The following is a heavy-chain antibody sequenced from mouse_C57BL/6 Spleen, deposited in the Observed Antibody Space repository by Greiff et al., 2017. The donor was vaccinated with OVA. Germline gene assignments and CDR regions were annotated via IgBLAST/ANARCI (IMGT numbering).Heavy chain of an antibody. Sequence: VQLQQSGAELVRPGASVKLSCTASGFNIKDDYMHWVKQRPEQDLEWIGWIDPENGDTEYASKFQGKATITADTSSNTAYLQLSSLTSEDTAVYYCTFTGGYYFDYWGQGTTLTVSS. CDR1: GFNIKDDY. J-gene: IGHJ2*01. V-gene: IGHV14-4*01. CDR2: IDPENGDT. CDR3: TFTGGYYFDY. D-gene: IGHD1-1*01.